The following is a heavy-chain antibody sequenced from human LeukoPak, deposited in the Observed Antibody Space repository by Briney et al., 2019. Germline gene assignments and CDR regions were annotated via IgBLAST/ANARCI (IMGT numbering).Heavy chain of an antibody. CDR2: IRYDGSNK. CDR3: AKDGARITMIVVVIGWFDP. D-gene: IGHD3-22*01. J-gene: IGHJ5*02. Sequence: GGSLRLSCAASGFTFSSYGMHWVRQAPGKGLEWVAFIRYDGSNKYYADSVKGRSTISRDNSKNTLYLQMNSLRAEDTAVYYCAKDGARITMIVVVIGWFDPWGQGTLVTVSS. V-gene: IGHV3-30*02. CDR1: GFTFSSYG.